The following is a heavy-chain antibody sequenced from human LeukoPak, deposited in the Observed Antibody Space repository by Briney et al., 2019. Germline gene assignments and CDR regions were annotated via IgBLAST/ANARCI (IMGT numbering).Heavy chain of an antibody. CDR2: INPNSGGT. Sequence: ASVKVSCKASGYTFTGYYMHWVRQAPGQGLEWLGWINPNSGGTNYAQKFQGWVTMTRDTSISTAYMELSRLRSDDTAVYYCARDLGSYSLDYWGQGTLVTVSS. J-gene: IGHJ4*02. CDR3: ARDLGSYSLDY. CDR1: GYTFTGYY. D-gene: IGHD1-26*01. V-gene: IGHV1-2*04.